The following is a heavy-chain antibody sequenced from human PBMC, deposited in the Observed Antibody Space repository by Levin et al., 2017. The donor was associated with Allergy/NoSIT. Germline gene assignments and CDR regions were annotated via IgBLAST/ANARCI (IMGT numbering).Heavy chain of an antibody. CDR2: ISPNNGHT. CDR1: GYTFRVYG. Sequence: ASVKVSCKASGYTFRVYGIIWVRQAPGEGLEWLGWISPNNGHTKVSHKVQGRVTMTTDASTTTASLDIRSLTSDDTDVYYCARDLGTGWYDNAFEIWGQGTLVSVSS. J-gene: IGHJ3*02. V-gene: IGHV1-18*01. D-gene: IGHD6-19*01. CDR3: ARDLGTGWYDNAFEI.